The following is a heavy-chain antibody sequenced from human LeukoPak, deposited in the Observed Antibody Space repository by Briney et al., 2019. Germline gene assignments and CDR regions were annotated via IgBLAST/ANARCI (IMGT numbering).Heavy chain of an antibody. CDR1: GGTFSSYA. V-gene: IGHV1-69*05. D-gene: IGHD3-16*02. CDR3: ARVRLRLGELSLWD. CDR2: IIPIFGTA. Sequence: GASVKLSCKASGGTFSSYAISWVRQAPGQGLEWMGRIIPIFGTANYAQKFQGRVTITTDESTSTAYMELSSLRSEDTAVYYCARVRLRLGELSLWDWGQGTLVTVSS. J-gene: IGHJ4*02.